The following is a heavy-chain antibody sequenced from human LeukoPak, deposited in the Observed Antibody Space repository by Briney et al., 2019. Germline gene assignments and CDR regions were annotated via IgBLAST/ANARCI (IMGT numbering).Heavy chain of an antibody. Sequence: SETLSLTCAVYGESFSGYYWSWIRQTPGKGLEWIGEINHSGSINYSPSLKSRVTVSVDTSKNQFSLKLSSVTAADTAVYYCARGKVVAGTPGQNSWDYWGQGTLVTVSS. CDR3: ARGKVVAGTPGQNSWDY. D-gene: IGHD6-19*01. V-gene: IGHV4-34*01. J-gene: IGHJ4*02. CDR2: INHSGSI. CDR1: GESFSGYY.